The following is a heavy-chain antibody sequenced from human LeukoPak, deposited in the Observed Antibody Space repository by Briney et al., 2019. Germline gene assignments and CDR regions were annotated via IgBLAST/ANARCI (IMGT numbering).Heavy chain of an antibody. J-gene: IGHJ6*03. V-gene: IGHV4-4*07. CDR1: GGSINNHY. D-gene: IGHD3-3*01. CDR3: ARVDSANYYTVGYMAV. Sequence: SETLPHTCTVSGGSINNHYWSWIRQPAGRGLEWIGRFYTSGSTNYNPSLKSRVTISVDKSKNQFSLKLSSVTAADTAMYYCARVDSANYYTVGYMAVWGREPRSTVSS. CDR2: FYTSGST.